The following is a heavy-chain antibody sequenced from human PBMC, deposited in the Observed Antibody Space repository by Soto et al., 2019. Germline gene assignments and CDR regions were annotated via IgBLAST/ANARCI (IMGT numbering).Heavy chain of an antibody. CDR2: MNPNSGNT. V-gene: IGHV1-8*01. CDR1: GYTFTSYD. D-gene: IGHD3-3*01. Sequence: ASVKVSCKASGYTFTSYDINWVRQATGQGLEWMGWMNPNSGNTGYAQKFQGRVTMTRNTSISTAYMELSSLRSEDTAVYYCVRGRKLRFLEWSYGMDVWGQGTTVTVSS. J-gene: IGHJ6*02. CDR3: VRGRKLRFLEWSYGMDV.